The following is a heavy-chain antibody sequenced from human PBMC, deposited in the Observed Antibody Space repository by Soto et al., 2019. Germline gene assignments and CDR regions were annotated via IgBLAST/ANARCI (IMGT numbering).Heavy chain of an antibody. J-gene: IGHJ5*02. V-gene: IGHV3-74*01. CDR1: GFTFSSYW. D-gene: IGHD4-17*01. Sequence: GGSLRLSCAASGFTFSSYWMHWVRQAPGKGLVWVSRINSDGSSTSYADSVKGRFTISRDNSKNTLYLQMNSLRAEDTAVYYCAKQYGDFFNWFDPWGQGTLVTVSS. CDR3: AKQYGDFFNWFDP. CDR2: INSDGSST.